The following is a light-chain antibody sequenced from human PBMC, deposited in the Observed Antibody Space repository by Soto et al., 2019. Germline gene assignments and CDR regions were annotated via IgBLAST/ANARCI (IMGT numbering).Light chain of an antibody. CDR3: QKYDSDPST. CDR1: QGINNY. J-gene: IGKJ3*01. CDR2: AAS. Sequence: DIQMTQSPSSLSASVGDRVTVTCRASQGINNYLAWYQHKPGEVPNLLIYAASTLDSGVPSRFSGSGSATDFTLTVSSVQREDVATYYCQKYDSDPSTFGPGTKVDIK. V-gene: IGKV1-27*01.